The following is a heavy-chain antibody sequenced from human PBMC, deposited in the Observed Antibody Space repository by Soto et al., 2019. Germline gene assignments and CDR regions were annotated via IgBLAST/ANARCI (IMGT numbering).Heavy chain of an antibody. CDR2: ISYDGSNK. CDR1: GFTFSSYG. J-gene: IGHJ4*02. Sequence: QVQLVESGGGVVQPGRSLRLSCAASGFTFSSYGMHWVRQAPGKGLEWVAVISYDGSNKYYADSVKGRFTISRDNSKNTLYLQMNSLRAEDTAVYYCAKEFLAVAGALDYWGQGTLVTVSS. D-gene: IGHD6-19*01. CDR3: AKEFLAVAGALDY. V-gene: IGHV3-30*18.